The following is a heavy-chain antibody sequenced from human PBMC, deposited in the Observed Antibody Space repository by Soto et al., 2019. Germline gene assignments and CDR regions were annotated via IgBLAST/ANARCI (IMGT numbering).Heavy chain of an antibody. D-gene: IGHD2-15*01. CDR1: GFTFSDYA. J-gene: IGHJ1*01. Sequence: PCGSLRLSCVASGFTFSDYAMTWVRQAPGKGLEWVSVISATGATTYYADSVRGRFTISRDNSKNTLNLQMNDLRVEDTAVIYCAKGRKSTEKDIAVMLAAASSIQHWGQGTLVTVSS. CDR2: ISATGATT. CDR3: AKGRKSTEKDIAVMLAAASSIQH. V-gene: IGHV3-23*01.